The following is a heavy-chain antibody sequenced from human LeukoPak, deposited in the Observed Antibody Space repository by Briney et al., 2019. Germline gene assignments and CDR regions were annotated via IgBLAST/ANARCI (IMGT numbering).Heavy chain of an antibody. Sequence: PGGSLRLSCAASGFTFSSYGMHWVRQAPGKGLEWVAVIWYDGSNKYYADSVKGRFTISRDNSKNTLYLQMNSLRAEDTAVYYCARDRYYDSSGYYYENWFDPWGQGTLVTVSS. CDR3: ARDRYYDSSGYYYENWFDP. CDR2: IWYDGSNK. CDR1: GFTFSSYG. V-gene: IGHV3-33*01. J-gene: IGHJ5*02. D-gene: IGHD3-22*01.